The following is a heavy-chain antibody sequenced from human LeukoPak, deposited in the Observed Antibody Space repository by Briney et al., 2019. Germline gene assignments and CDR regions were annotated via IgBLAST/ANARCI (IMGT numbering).Heavy chain of an antibody. V-gene: IGHV3-64*01. CDR2: ISSNGRST. CDR1: GFTFSSYA. J-gene: IGHJ4*02. CDR3: ARVFSSSWDYYFDY. D-gene: IGHD6-13*01. Sequence: PGGSLRLSCAASGFTFSSYAMHWVRQAPGKGLEYVSAISSNGRSTYFANSVKGRFTISRDNSKNTPYLQMGSLRAEDIAVYYCARVFSSSWDYYFDYWGQGTLLTVSS.